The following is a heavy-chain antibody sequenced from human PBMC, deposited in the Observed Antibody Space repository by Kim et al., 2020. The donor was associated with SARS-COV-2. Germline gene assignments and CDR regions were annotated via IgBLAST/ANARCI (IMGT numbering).Heavy chain of an antibody. CDR1: GFTFSSYG. CDR2: ISYDGSNK. CDR3: AKAGNPGIAVAED. J-gene: IGHJ4*02. V-gene: IGHV3-30*18. D-gene: IGHD6-19*01. Sequence: GGSLRLSCAASGFTFSSYGMHWVRQAPGKGLEWVAVISYDGSNKYYADSVKGRFTISRDNSKNTLYLQMNSLRAEDTAVYYCAKAGNPGIAVAEDWGQGTLVTVSS.